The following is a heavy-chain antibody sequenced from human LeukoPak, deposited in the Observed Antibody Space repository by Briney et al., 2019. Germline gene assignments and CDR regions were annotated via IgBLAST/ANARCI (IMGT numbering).Heavy chain of an antibody. Sequence: SVNVSCKASGGTFSSHAISWVRQAPGQGLEWMGRITPTFGIANNAQKFQGRVTITADKSTSTAYMELRSLRSEDTDVYYCARVAAGNFDSWGQGTLVTVSS. D-gene: IGHD2-15*01. V-gene: IGHV1-69*04. J-gene: IGHJ4*02. CDR3: ARVAAGNFDS. CDR2: ITPTFGIA. CDR1: GGTFSSHA.